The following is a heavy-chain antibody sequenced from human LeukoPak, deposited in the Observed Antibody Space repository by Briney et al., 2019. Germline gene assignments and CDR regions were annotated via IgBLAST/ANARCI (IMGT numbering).Heavy chain of an antibody. CDR2: ISAYNGNT. Sequence: ASVKVSCKASGYTFTSYGISWVRQAPGQGLEWMGWISAYNGNTNYAQKLQGRVTMTTDTSTSTAYMELRSLRSDDTAVYYCARDLTSIYYYGSGRVETRFDYWGQGTLVTVSS. CDR3: ARDLTSIYYYGSGRVETRFDY. D-gene: IGHD3-10*01. J-gene: IGHJ4*02. CDR1: GYTFTSYG. V-gene: IGHV1-18*01.